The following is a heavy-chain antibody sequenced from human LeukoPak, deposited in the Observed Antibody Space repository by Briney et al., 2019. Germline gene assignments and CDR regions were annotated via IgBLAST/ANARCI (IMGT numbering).Heavy chain of an antibody. V-gene: IGHV1-69*05. J-gene: IGHJ4*02. D-gene: IGHD1-20*01. Sequence: GASVKVSCKASGGTFSSYAISWVRQAPGQGLEWMGGIIPIFGTANYAQKFQGRVTITTDESTSTAYMELSSLRSEDTAVYYCARSQGSGITAAFDYWGQGTLVTVSS. CDR3: ARSQGSGITAAFDY. CDR1: GGTFSSYA. CDR2: IIPIFGTA.